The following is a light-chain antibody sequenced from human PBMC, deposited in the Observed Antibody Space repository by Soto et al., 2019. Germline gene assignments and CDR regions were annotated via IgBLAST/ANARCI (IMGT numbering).Light chain of an antibody. Sequence: QSVLTQPPSASGTPGQRVTISCSGSSSNIGSNYVYWYQQLPGTAPKLLIYRNNQRPSGVPDRFSGSKSGTSASLASSGLRSEYEADYYCAAWDDSLSGYVVFGGGTKLTVL. V-gene: IGLV1-47*01. CDR1: SSNIGSNY. J-gene: IGLJ2*01. CDR3: AAWDDSLSGYVV. CDR2: RNN.